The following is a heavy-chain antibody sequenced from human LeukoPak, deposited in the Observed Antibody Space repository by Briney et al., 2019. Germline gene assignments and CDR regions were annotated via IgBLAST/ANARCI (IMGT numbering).Heavy chain of an antibody. CDR3: ARGLCGTSCYVSEYFQN. J-gene: IGHJ1*01. V-gene: IGHV1-2*02. CDR1: GYTFTGYY. D-gene: IGHD2-2*01. Sequence: GASVKVSCKASGYTFTGYYMHWVRQAPGQRLEWMGWTNPNSGGTNYAQKFQGRVTKTRDTSISTAYMELSRLRSDDTAVYYCARGLCGTSCYVSEYFQNWGQGTLVTV. CDR2: TNPNSGGT.